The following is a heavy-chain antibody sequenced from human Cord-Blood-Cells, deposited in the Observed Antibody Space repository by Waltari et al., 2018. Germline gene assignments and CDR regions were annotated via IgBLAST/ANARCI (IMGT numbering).Heavy chain of an antibody. CDR3: ARGRGITGTTDY. J-gene: IGHJ4*02. D-gene: IGHD1-7*01. CDR2: IWYDGSNK. Sequence: QVQLVESGGGVVQPGGSLRLSCAGSGFTFSSYGMHWVRQAPGKGLEWVAVIWYDGSNKYYADSVKGRFTISRDNSKNTLYLQMNSLRAEDTAVYYCARGRGITGTTDYWGQGTLVTVSS. V-gene: IGHV3-33*01. CDR1: GFTFSSYG.